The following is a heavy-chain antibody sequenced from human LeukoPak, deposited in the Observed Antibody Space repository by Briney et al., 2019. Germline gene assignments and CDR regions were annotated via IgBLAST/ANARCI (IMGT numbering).Heavy chain of an antibody. J-gene: IGHJ3*02. CDR2: IYHSGST. CDR3: ARSPITYYYDSSGYQDAFDI. D-gene: IGHD3-22*01. V-gene: IGHV4-34*01. CDR1: GGSFSGYY. Sequence: SETLSLTCAVYGGSFSGYYWSWIRQPPGKGLEWIGEIYHSGSTNYNPSLKSRVTISVDKSKNQFSLKLSSVTAAGTAVYYCARSPITYYYDSSGYQDAFDIWGQRTMVTVSS.